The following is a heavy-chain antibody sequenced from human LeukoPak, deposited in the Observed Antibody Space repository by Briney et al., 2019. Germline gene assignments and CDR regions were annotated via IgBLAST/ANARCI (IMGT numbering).Heavy chain of an antibody. J-gene: IGHJ4*02. CDR3: AKGLLGRPDFDY. CDR2: LSGSGGST. Sequence: GGSLRLSCAASGFTFSSYVMSSVRPAPGEGLGWVSDLSGSGGSTYYADSVTRRFTISRDNSKNTLYLQMNSLRAEDTAVYYCAKGLLGRPDFDYWGQGTLVTVSS. CDR1: GFTFSSYV. V-gene: IGHV3-23*01. D-gene: IGHD1-1*01.